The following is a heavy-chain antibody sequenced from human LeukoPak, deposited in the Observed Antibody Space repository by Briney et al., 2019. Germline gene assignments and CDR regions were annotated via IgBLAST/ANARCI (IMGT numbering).Heavy chain of an antibody. CDR2: ISYDGSNK. J-gene: IGHJ4*02. CDR3: ASLAVAGIDY. Sequence: PGGSLRLSCAASGFTFSSYAMHWVRQAPGKELEWVAVISYDGSNKYYADSVKGRFTISRDNSKNTLYLQMNSLRAEDTAVYYCASLAVAGIDYWGQGTLVTVSS. D-gene: IGHD6-19*01. V-gene: IGHV3-30*01. CDR1: GFTFSSYA.